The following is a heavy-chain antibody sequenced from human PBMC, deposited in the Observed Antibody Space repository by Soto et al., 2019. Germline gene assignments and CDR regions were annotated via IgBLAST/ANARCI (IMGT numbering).Heavy chain of an antibody. V-gene: IGHV1-3*01. CDR2: INAGNGNT. J-gene: IGHJ6*02. CDR3: ARVLAPKQDIVVVPAATAYYYYGMDV. CDR1: GYTFTSYA. Sequence: ASVKVSCKASGYTFTSYAMHWVRQAPGQRLEWMGWINAGNGNTKYSQKFQGRVTITRDTSASTAYMELSSLRSEDTAVYYCARVLAPKQDIVVVPAATAYYYYGMDVWGQGTTVTVS. D-gene: IGHD2-2*01.